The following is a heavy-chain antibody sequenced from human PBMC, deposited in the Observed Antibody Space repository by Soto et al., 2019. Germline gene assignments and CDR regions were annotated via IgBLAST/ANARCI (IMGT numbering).Heavy chain of an antibody. D-gene: IGHD3-9*01. Sequence: SETLSLTCTVSGGSISSSSYYWGWIRQPPGKGLEWIGIIYYSGSTYYNPSLKSRVTISVDTSKSQFSLNLNSVTAADTAVYYCARGYDILTGPLDYWGPGTLVTVSS. CDR1: GGSISSSSYY. CDR3: ARGYDILTGPLDY. J-gene: IGHJ4*02. CDR2: IYYSGST. V-gene: IGHV4-39*01.